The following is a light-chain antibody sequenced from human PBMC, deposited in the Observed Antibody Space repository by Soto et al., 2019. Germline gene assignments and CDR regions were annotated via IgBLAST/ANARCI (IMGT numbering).Light chain of an antibody. CDR3: ASWDDNLKGPLL. V-gene: IGLV1-44*01. CDR1: SSNIGRNS. Sequence: QSVLTQPPSASGTPGQRVTISCSGGSSNIGRNSVSWYQQVPGTAPKLIIFNNNERPSGIPGRFSVSKSGASASLAIVGLQSEDEADYFCASWDDNLKGPLLFGGGTKLTVL. CDR2: NNN. J-gene: IGLJ2*01.